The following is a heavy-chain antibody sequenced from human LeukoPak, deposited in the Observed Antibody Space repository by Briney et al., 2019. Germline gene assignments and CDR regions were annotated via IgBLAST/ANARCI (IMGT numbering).Heavy chain of an antibody. J-gene: IGHJ4*02. V-gene: IGHV3-30*02. CDR3: AKDSKRWKTYYYASGSYHFDY. CDR2: IRFDGSNK. Sequence: GGSLRLSCAASGFTFSSYGIHWVRQAPGKGLEWVAFIRFDGSNKYYADSVKGRFTISRDNSKNTLYLQMNSLRPEDTAVYYCAKDSKRWKTYYYASGSYHFDYWGQGTLVTVSS. D-gene: IGHD3-10*01. CDR1: GFTFSSYG.